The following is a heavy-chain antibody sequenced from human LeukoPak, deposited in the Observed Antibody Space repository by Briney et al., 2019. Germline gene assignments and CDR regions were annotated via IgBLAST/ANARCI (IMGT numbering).Heavy chain of an antibody. J-gene: IGHJ6*03. V-gene: IGHV4-61*02. D-gene: IGHD2-8*01. CDR1: GGSISSGSYY. Sequence: PSETLSLTCTVSGGSISSGSYYWSWIRQPAGKGLEWIGRIYTSGSTKYNPSLKSRVTISVDTSKNQFSLKLSSVTAADTAVYYCARGRKYDYYYYYMDVWGKGTTVTISS. CDR3: ARGRKYDYYYYYMDV. CDR2: IYTSGST.